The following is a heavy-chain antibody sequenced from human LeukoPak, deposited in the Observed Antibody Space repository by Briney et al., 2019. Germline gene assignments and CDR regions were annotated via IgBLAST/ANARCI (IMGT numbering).Heavy chain of an antibody. J-gene: IGHJ5*02. Sequence: SETLSLTCTVSGGSLSSGDYYWSWIRQPPGKGLEWIGYIYYSGSTNYNPSLKSRVTISVDTSKNQFSLKLSSVTAADTAVYYCARFHYSGNWFDPWGQGTLVTVSS. CDR3: ARFHYSGNWFDP. D-gene: IGHD2-15*01. CDR1: GGSLSSGDYY. V-gene: IGHV4-30-4*01. CDR2: IYYSGST.